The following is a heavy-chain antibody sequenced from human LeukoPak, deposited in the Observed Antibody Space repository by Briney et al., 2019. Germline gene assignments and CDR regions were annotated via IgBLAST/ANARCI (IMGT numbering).Heavy chain of an antibody. Sequence: KTSETLSLTCTVSGGSISSYYWSWIRQPPGKGLEWIGYIYYSGSTNYNPSLKSRVTISVDTSKNQFSLKLSSVTAADTAVYYCARDPVGNYEHGYYYGMDVWGRGTTVTVSS. CDR2: IYYSGST. V-gene: IGHV4-59*01. J-gene: IGHJ6*02. CDR3: ARDPVGNYEHGYYYGMDV. D-gene: IGHD3-3*01. CDR1: GGSISSYY.